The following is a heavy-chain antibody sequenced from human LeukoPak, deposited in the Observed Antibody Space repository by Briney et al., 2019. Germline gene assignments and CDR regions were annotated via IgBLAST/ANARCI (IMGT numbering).Heavy chain of an antibody. CDR2: VYYNGDI. CDR1: GVPISTYY. J-gene: IGHJ4*01. V-gene: IGHV4-59*01. Sequence: PSETLSLTCSVSGVPISTYYWSWIRQSPGKGLEWIAYVYYNGDIMYNPSLKSRVTISLDTSKKQFSLSVTSVTAADTAVYFCATTWYYDSRGYLFDDWGHGTLVTVSS. CDR3: ATTWYYDSRGYLFDD. D-gene: IGHD3-22*01.